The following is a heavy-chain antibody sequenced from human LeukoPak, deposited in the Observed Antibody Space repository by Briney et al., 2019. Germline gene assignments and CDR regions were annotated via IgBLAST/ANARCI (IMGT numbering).Heavy chain of an antibody. CDR2: IKQDGSEK. CDR3: ARAIIGGDCHYPFPY. D-gene: IGHD2-21*02. CDR1: GFTFSSYW. V-gene: IGHV3-7*01. J-gene: IGHJ4*02. Sequence: PGGSLRLSCAASGFTFSSYWMSWVRQAPGKGLEWVANIKQDGSEKYYVDSVKGRFTISRDNAKNSLYLQMNSLRAEDTAVYYCARAIIGGDCHYPFPYWGQGTLVTVSS.